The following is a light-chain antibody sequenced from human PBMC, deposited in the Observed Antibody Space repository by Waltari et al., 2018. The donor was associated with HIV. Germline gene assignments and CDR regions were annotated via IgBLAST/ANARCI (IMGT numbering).Light chain of an antibody. J-gene: IGKJ4*01. CDR2: DAS. CDR3: QQRSNLLT. CDR1: QSVSSD. V-gene: IGKV3-11*01. Sequence: EIVLTQSPATLSLSPGERATLSCRASQSVSSDLAWYQQKPGQAPSLLIYDASNRATGIPARFSGSGSGTDFTLTISSLEPEDCAVYYCQQRSNLLTFGGGTKVEIK.